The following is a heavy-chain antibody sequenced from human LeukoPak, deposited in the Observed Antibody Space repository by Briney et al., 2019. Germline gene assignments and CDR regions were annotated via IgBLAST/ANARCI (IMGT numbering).Heavy chain of an antibody. V-gene: IGHV3-11*01. CDR3: ARDSVPILVVIPGGTDY. D-gene: IGHD2-8*02. CDR1: GFTFSDYY. Sequence: AGGSLRLSCAASGFTFSDYYMSWIRQAPGKGLEWVSYISSSGSTIYYADSVKGRFTISRDNAKNSLYLQMNSLRAEDTAVYYCARDSVPILVVIPGGTDYWGQGTLVTVSS. J-gene: IGHJ4*02. CDR2: ISSSGSTI.